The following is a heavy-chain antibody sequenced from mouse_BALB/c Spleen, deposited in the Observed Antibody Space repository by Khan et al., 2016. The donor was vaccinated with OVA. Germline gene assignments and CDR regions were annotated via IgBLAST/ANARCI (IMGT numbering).Heavy chain of an antibody. V-gene: IGHV9-3-1*01. CDR1: GYTFTNYG. Sequence: QVQLQQSGPELKKPGETVKISCKASGYTFTNYGMNWVKQAPGKGLKWMGWINTYTGEPTYADDFKGRFAFSLENSASPAYLQINNLKNEDTATYFCARVGYNGTMDYWGQGTSGTVSA. CDR2: INTYTGEP. D-gene: IGHD2-14*01. CDR3: ARVGYNGTMDY. J-gene: IGHJ4*01.